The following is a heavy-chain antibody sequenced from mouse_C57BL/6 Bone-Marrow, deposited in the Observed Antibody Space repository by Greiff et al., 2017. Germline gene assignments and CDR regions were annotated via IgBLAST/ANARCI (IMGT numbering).Heavy chain of an antibody. CDR1: GFTFSSYA. V-gene: IGHV5-4*01. CDR3: ARDKGYDYDGFAY. Sequence: EVMLVESGGGLVKPGGSLKLSCAASGFTFSSYAMSWVRQTPEKRLEWVATISDGGSYTYYPDNVKGRVTISRDNAENNLYLQVSHLKSEDTAVYYCARDKGYDYDGFAYGGQGNRVTVSA. D-gene: IGHD2-4*01. J-gene: IGHJ3*01. CDR2: ISDGGSYT.